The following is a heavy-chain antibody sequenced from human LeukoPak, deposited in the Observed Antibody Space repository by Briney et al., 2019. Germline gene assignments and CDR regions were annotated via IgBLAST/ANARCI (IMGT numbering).Heavy chain of an antibody. J-gene: IGHJ4*02. Sequence: NPGGSLRLSCAASGFTFSSYSMNWVRQAPGKGLEWVSSISSSSSYIYYADSVKGRFTISRDNTKNSLYLQMNSLRAEDTAVYYCAKDLPYYYDSSGYLDYWGQGTLVTVSS. CDR1: GFTFSSYS. D-gene: IGHD3-22*01. CDR2: ISSSSSYI. CDR3: AKDLPYYYDSSGYLDY. V-gene: IGHV3-21*01.